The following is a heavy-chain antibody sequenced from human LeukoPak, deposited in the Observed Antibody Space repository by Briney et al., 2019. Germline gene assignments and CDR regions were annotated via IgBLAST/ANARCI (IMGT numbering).Heavy chain of an antibody. V-gene: IGHV3-30*04. Sequence: GGSLRLSCAASGFTFSSYAMHWVRQAPGKGLEWVAVISYDGSNKYYADSVKGRFTISRDNSKNTLYLQMNSLRAEDTAVYYCARDRVWIQYDDAFDIWGQGTMVTVSS. D-gene: IGHD5-18*01. CDR1: GFTFSSYA. CDR2: ISYDGSNK. J-gene: IGHJ3*02. CDR3: ARDRVWIQYDDAFDI.